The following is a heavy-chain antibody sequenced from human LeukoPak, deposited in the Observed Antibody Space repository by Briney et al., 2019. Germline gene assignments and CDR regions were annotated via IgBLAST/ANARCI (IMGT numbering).Heavy chain of an antibody. Sequence: GESLKISCKGSGYSFTSYWISWVRQMPGKGLEWMGRIDPSDSYTNYSPSFQGHVTISADKSISTAYLQWSSLKASDTAMYYCARQYCSGGSCYPNGFDPWGQGTLVTVSS. CDR2: IDPSDSYT. J-gene: IGHJ5*02. D-gene: IGHD2-15*01. CDR1: GYSFTSYW. V-gene: IGHV5-10-1*01. CDR3: ARQYCSGGSCYPNGFDP.